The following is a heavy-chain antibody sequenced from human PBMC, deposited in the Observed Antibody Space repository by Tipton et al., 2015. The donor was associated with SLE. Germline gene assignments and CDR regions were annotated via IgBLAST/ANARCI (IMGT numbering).Heavy chain of an antibody. CDR3: ARAPRLGAFDI. V-gene: IGHV4-59*08. CDR2: IYYSGST. CDR1: GGSISSYY. Sequence: LSLTCTVSGGSISSYYWSWIRQPPGKGLEWIGYIYYSGSTNYNPSLKSRVTISVDTSKNKFSLKLSSVTAADTAVYYCARAPRLGAFDIWGQGTMVTVSS. D-gene: IGHD6-19*01. J-gene: IGHJ3*02.